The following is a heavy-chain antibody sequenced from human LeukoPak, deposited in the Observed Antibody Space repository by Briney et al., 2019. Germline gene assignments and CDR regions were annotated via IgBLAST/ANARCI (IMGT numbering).Heavy chain of an antibody. Sequence: TTSETLSLTCTVSGGSISSYYWSWIRQPAGKGLEWIGRIYSSGSTNYNPSLKSRVTMSVDTSKNQFSLKLSPVTAADTAMYYCARVSGTGFDYWGQGTLVTVSS. CDR2: IYSSGST. CDR1: GGSISSYY. J-gene: IGHJ4*02. V-gene: IGHV4-4*07. CDR3: ARVSGTGFDY. D-gene: IGHD2-2*01.